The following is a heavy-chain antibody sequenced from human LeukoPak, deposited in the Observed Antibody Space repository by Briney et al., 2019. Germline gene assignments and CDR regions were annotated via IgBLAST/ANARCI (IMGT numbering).Heavy chain of an antibody. CDR2: IYTSGST. D-gene: IGHD3-3*01. J-gene: IGHJ5*02. CDR1: GGSISSGSYY. Sequence: SETLSLTCTVSGGSISSGSYYWSWIRQPAGKGLEWIGRIYTSGSTNYNPSLKSRVTISVDTSKNQFSLKLSSVTAADTAVYYCARGSTYYDFWSDYFWFDPWGQGTLVTVSS. V-gene: IGHV4-61*02. CDR3: ARGSTYYDFWSDYFWFDP.